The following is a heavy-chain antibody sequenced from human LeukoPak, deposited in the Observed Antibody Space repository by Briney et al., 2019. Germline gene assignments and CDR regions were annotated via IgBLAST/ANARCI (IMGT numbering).Heavy chain of an antibody. J-gene: IGHJ4*02. V-gene: IGHV1-46*03. CDR2: INPSGGST. CDR3: ARFHPSSCSFDY. Sequence: ASVKVSCKASGYTFTSYYMHLVRQAPGQGLEWMGIINPSGGSTSYAQKFQGRVTMTRDTSTSTVYMELSSLRSEDTAVYSCARFHPSSCSFDYSGQGTLVTVSS. CDR1: GYTFTSYY. D-gene: IGHD2-2*01.